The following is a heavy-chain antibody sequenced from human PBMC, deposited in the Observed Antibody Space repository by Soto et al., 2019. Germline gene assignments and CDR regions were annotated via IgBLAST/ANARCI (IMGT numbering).Heavy chain of an antibody. V-gene: IGHV4-59*08. CDR3: ARHTGQSSYYNP. D-gene: IGHD3-10*01. CDR2: IYYTGNT. J-gene: IGHJ5*02. CDR1: GGSISPYY. Sequence: SETLSLTCTVSGGSISPYYWSWIRQSPGKGLEWIGYIYYTGNTDYNSSLKSRVTISLDTSKNQFSLKLSSVTAADTAVYYCARHTGQSSYYNPWGRGALVTVSS.